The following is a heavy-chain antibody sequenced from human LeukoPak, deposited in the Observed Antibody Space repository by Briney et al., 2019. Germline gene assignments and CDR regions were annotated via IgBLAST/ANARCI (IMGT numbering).Heavy chain of an antibody. Sequence: SESLSLTCTVSGGSISHYYWSWIRQSPGKGLEWIGYIYYSGTTNYNPSLKSRVTISVDTSRNQFSLQLRSVTAADTAVYYCAREDPQTTVPEGMDVWGQGTTVIVSS. D-gene: IGHD4-17*01. V-gene: IGHV4-59*01. J-gene: IGHJ6*02. CDR1: GGSISHYY. CDR2: IYYSGTT. CDR3: AREDPQTTVPEGMDV.